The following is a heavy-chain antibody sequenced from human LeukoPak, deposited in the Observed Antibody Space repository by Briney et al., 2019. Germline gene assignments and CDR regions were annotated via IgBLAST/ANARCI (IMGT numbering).Heavy chain of an antibody. D-gene: IGHD3-10*01. CDR1: GFTFITYS. V-gene: IGHV3-21*01. Sequence: GGSLRLSCAASGFTFITYSMNWVRQAPGKGLEWVSSISSSSGYRYYADSVKGRFTISRDNAKNSLYLQMNSLRAEDTAVYYCARARFTMVRQEPSRAFDIWGQGTMVTVSS. J-gene: IGHJ3*02. CDR3: ARARFTMVRQEPSRAFDI. CDR2: ISSSSGYR.